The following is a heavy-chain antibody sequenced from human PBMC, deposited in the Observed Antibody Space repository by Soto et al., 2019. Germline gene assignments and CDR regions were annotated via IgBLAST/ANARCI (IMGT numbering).Heavy chain of an antibody. CDR1: GFTFSSYS. CDR3: AKKVNSGPGSQYFDY. J-gene: IGHJ4*02. V-gene: IGHV3-23*01. CDR2: FRTGGDDGTT. Sequence: EVQLLESGGGLVQPGGSLRLSCAASGFTFSSYSMSWVRQAPGKGLEWVSGFRTGGDDGTTYYADSVKGRFTISGDNSKNTLFLQMNSLRAEDTAIYYCAKKVNSGPGSQYFDYWGQGTLVTVSS. D-gene: IGHD3-10*01.